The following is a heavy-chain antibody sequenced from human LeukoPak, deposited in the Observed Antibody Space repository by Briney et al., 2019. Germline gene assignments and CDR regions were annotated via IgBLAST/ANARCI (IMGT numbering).Heavy chain of an antibody. Sequence: GGSLRLSCAASGFTFSSYAMSWVRQAPGKGLEWVSAISGSGGSTYYADSVKGRFTISRDNSKNTLYLQMNSLRAEDTAVYYCGKATAASPRPSWFDPWGQGTLVTVSS. CDR1: GFTFSSYA. D-gene: IGHD6-13*01. V-gene: IGHV3-23*01. CDR2: ISGSGGST. CDR3: GKATAASPRPSWFDP. J-gene: IGHJ5*02.